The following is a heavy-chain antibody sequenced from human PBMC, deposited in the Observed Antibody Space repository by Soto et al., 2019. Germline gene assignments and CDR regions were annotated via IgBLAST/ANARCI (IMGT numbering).Heavy chain of an antibody. CDR2: INHSGST. V-gene: IGHV4-34*01. CDR3: ARASMVRGVIILYYFDY. CDR1: GGSFSGYY. D-gene: IGHD3-10*01. Sequence: QVQLQQWGAGLLKPSETLSLTCAVYGGSFSGYYWSWIRQPPGKGLELNGEINHSGSTNYNPSLKRRVTISVDTSKNQFSLKLSSVTAADTAVYYCARASMVRGVIILYYFDYWGQGTLVTVSS. J-gene: IGHJ4*02.